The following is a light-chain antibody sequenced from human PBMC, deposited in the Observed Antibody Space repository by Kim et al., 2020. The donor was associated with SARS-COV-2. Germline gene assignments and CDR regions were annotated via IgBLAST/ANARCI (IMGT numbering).Light chain of an antibody. Sequence: LSPGERATHASTASQSVSSYLAWYQQKPDQAPRFLIYQAFYGLTCIPARFSGSRSGIDFTLTISSLVPEDFAVYYCHLRSNWPVTFGGRCKV. CDR3: HLRSNWPVT. CDR2: QAF. CDR1: QSVSSY. V-gene: IGKV3-11*01. J-gene: IGKJ4*01.